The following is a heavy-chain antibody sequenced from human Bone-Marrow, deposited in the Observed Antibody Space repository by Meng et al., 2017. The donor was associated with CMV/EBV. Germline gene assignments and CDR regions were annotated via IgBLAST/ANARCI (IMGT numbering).Heavy chain of an antibody. CDR3: ARGAQVEHY. V-gene: IGHV3-30*04. Sequence: GGSLRLSCAASGFTFSSYAMHWVRQAPGKGLEWVAVISYDGSNKYYADSVKGRFTISRDNSKNTLHLQMNSLRAEDTAVYYCARGAQVEHYWGQGTLVTVSS. J-gene: IGHJ4*02. CDR2: ISYDGSNK. CDR1: GFTFSSYA. D-gene: IGHD5-24*01.